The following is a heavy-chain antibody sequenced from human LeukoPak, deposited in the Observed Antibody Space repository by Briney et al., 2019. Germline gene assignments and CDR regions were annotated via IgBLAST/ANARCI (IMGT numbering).Heavy chain of an antibody. V-gene: IGHV7-4-1*02. CDR3: GRDPRLGIRGYTYGYIDH. CDR1: GYTFNLYT. Sequence: ASVKVSCKTSGYTFNLYTINWVRQAPGQGLEWMGWINTNTGNPTYAQGFTGRYVFSLDTSVSTAYLQISGLTADDTGVYFCGRDPRLGIRGYTYGYIDHWGQGTLVTVSS. CDR2: INTNTGNP. D-gene: IGHD5-18*01. J-gene: IGHJ4*02.